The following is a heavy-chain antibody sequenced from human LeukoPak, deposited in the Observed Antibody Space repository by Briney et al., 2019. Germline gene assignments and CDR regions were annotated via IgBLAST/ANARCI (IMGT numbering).Heavy chain of an antibody. V-gene: IGHV3-23*01. CDR1: GFTFSSYA. Sequence: GGSLRLSCAASGFTFSSYAMSWVRQAPGKGLEWVSAISGSGGSTYYADSVKGRFTISRDNSKNTLFLQMNSLRAEDTAVFYCAKRSGYTTGWFFDFWGQGTLVTVSS. J-gene: IGHJ4*02. CDR3: AKRSGYTTGWFFDF. D-gene: IGHD6-19*01. CDR2: ISGSGGST.